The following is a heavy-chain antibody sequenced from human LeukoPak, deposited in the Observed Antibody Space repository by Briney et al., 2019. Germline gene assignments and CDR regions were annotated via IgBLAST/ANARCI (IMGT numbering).Heavy chain of an antibody. CDR3: ATLYYGDYVGDDY. J-gene: IGHJ4*02. CDR2: INPSGGST. V-gene: IGHV1-46*01. D-gene: IGHD4-17*01. Sequence: ASVKVSCKASGYTFTSYYMHWVRQAPGQGLEWMGIINPSGGSTSYAQKFQGRVTMTRDMSTSTVYMELSSLRSDDTAVYYCATLYYGDYVGDDYWGQGTLVTVSS. CDR1: GYTFTSYY.